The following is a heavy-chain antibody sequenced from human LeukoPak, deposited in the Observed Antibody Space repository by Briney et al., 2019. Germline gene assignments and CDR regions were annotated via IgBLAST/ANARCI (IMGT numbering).Heavy chain of an antibody. V-gene: IGHV3-9*01. CDR3: VKLNTRVPPLHCSGTTCVIGAFDF. D-gene: IGHD2-2*01. CDR2: ISWNSGSI. CDR1: GFAFEDYA. Sequence: PGRSLRLSCAVSGFAFEDYAMHWVRQAPGKSLEWVSGISWNSGSIGYADSVKGRFTISRDNAKNSLFLHMNSLRPEDTALYYCVKLNTRVPPLHCSGTTCVIGAFDFWGQGTMVTVSS. J-gene: IGHJ3*01.